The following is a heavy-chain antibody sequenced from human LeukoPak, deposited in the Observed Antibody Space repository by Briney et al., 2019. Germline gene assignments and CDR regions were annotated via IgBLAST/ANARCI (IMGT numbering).Heavy chain of an antibody. CDR3: ARQYCSSTSYYMIGDY. J-gene: IGHJ4*02. CDR1: GFTFSSYS. CDR2: ISSSSSTI. D-gene: IGHD2-2*02. V-gene: IGHV3-48*01. Sequence: PGGSLRLSCAASGFTFSSYSMNWVRQAPGKGLEWVSYISSSSSTIYYADSVKGRFTISRDNAKNSLYLQMNSLRAEDTAVYYCARQYCSSTSYYMIGDYWGQGTLVTVSS.